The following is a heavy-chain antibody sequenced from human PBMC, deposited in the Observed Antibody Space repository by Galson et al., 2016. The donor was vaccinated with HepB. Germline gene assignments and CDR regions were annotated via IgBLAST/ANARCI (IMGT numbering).Heavy chain of an antibody. J-gene: IGHJ4*02. D-gene: IGHD3-9*01. Sequence: SVKVSCKASGYTFTNYFMHWVRQAPGQGLEWMGVINTSGGGRSYAEKFQDRVTMTRDTSTSTVYMEMSSLRSEDTAVYFCARALSLTDFGVVGHWGQGTPVTVSS. CDR2: INTSGGGR. CDR1: GYTFTNYF. CDR3: ARALSLTDFGVVGH. V-gene: IGHV1-46*01.